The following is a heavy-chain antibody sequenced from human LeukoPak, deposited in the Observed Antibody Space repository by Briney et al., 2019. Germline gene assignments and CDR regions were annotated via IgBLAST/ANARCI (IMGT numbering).Heavy chain of an antibody. Sequence: PGGSLRLSCAASGFTFSSYAMHWVRQAPGKGLEWVAVISYDGSNKYYADSVKGRFTISRDNAKNSLYLQMNSLRAEDTAVYYCARAQLLWFGEGYFDYWGQGTLVTVSS. V-gene: IGHV3-30-3*01. CDR2: ISYDGSNK. CDR3: ARAQLLWFGEGYFDY. D-gene: IGHD3-10*01. CDR1: GFTFSSYA. J-gene: IGHJ4*02.